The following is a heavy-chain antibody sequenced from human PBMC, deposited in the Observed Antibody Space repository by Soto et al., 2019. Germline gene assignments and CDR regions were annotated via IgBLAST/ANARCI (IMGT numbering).Heavy chain of an antibody. J-gene: IGHJ3*02. V-gene: IGHV4-39*01. CDR2: IYYSGST. CDR3: APFGFTYGDYEGAFDI. D-gene: IGHD4-17*01. CDR1: GGSISSSSYY. Sequence: QLQLQESGPGLVKPSETLSLTCTVYGGSISSSSYYWGWIRQPPGKGLEWIGSIYYSGSTYYNPSLKSRVTISVDTSKNQFSLKLSSVTAADTAVYYCAPFGFTYGDYEGAFDIWGQGTMVTVSS.